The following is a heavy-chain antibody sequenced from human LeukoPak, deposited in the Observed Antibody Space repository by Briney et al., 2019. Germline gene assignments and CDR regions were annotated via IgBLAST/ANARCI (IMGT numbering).Heavy chain of an antibody. CDR2: INPNSGGT. CDR3: ARVGSKQWLVLGTKINHNWFDP. D-gene: IGHD6-19*01. Sequence: ASVKVSCKASGYTFTGYYMHWVRQAPGQGLEWMGWINPNSGGTNYAQKFQGRVTMTRDTSISTAYMELSSLRSGDTAVYYCARVGSKQWLVLGTKINHNWFDPWGQGTLVTVSS. V-gene: IGHV1-2*02. CDR1: GYTFTGYY. J-gene: IGHJ5*02.